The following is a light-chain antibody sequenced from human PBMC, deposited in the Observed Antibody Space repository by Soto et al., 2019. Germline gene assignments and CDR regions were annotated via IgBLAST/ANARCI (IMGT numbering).Light chain of an antibody. CDR1: QSLLYNNTYNY. CDR2: FGS. V-gene: IGKV2-28*01. J-gene: IGKJ5*01. Sequence: EIVMTQSPLTLPVTPGEPASSSCRSSQSLLYNNTYNYLDWYVQKPGQSPQLLIYFGSNRAPGVPDRFSGSGSGTDFTLKINRVEAGDVGTYYCMQALQSLTFGQGTRREIK. CDR3: MQALQSLT.